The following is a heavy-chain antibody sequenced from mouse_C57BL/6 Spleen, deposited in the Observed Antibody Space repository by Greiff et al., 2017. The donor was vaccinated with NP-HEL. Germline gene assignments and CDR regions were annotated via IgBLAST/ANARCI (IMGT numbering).Heavy chain of an antibody. D-gene: IGHD1-1*01. CDR3: ARGYYGSSPLYYAMDD. CDR2: FHPYNDDT. CDR1: GYTFTTYP. V-gene: IGHV1-47*01. J-gene: IGHJ4*01. Sequence: QVQLQQSGAELVKPGASVKMSCKASGYTFTTYPIEWMKQNHGKSLEWIGNFHPYNDDTKYNEKFKGKATLTVEKSSSTVYLELSRLTSDDSAVYYCARGYYGSSPLYYAMDDWGQGTSVTVSS.